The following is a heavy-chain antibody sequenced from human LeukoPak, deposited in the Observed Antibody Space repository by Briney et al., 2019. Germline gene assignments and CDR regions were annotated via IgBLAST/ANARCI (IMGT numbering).Heavy chain of an antibody. CDR1: GFTFDDYA. V-gene: IGHV3-9*01. CDR2: ISWNSGSI. Sequence: GRSLRLSCAASGFTFDDYAMHWVRQAPGKGLEWVSGISWNSGSIGYADSVKGRSTISRDNAKNSLYLQMNSLRAEDTALYYCAKAPGAIYYYYMDVWGKGTTVTVSS. J-gene: IGHJ6*03. CDR3: AKAPGAIYYYYMDV. D-gene: IGHD1-26*01.